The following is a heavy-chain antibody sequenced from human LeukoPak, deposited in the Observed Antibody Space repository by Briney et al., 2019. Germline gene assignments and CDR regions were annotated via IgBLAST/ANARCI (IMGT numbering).Heavy chain of an antibody. CDR3: ARLPAYYDILTGVDY. CDR1: RYSFTSYW. Sequence: RGESLKISCKGSRYSFTSYWIGWVRQMPGKGLEWMGIIYPGDSDTRYSPSFQGQVTISANKSISTAYLQWSSLKASDTAMYYCARLPAYYDILTGVDYWGQGTLVTVSS. J-gene: IGHJ4*02. D-gene: IGHD3-9*01. V-gene: IGHV5-51*01. CDR2: IYPGDSDT.